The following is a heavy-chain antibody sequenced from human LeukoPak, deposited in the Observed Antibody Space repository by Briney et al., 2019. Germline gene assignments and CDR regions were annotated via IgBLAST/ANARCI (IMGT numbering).Heavy chain of an antibody. D-gene: IGHD3-10*01. J-gene: IGHJ3*02. Sequence: SETLSLTCAVSGGSFSGYYWSWIRQPPGKGLEWIGAINHSGSTNYNPSLKSRVTISVDTSKNQFSLKLRSVTGADTAVYYCASDTYVYVSEGRRALHAFDIWGQAIMVTVSS. CDR3: ASDTYVYVSEGRRALHAFDI. CDR2: INHSGST. CDR1: GGSFSGYY. V-gene: IGHV4-34*01.